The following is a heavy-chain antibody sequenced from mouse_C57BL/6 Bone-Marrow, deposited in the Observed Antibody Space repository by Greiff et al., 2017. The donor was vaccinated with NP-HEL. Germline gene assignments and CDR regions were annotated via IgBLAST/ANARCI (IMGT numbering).Heavy chain of an antibody. Sequence: VQLQQSGAELARPGASVKMSCKASGYTFTSYTMHWVKQRPGQGLEWIGYINPSSGYTKYNQKFKDKATLTADKSSSTAYMQLSSLTSEDSAAYYCARDYSNYVRYFDVWGTGTTVTVSS. V-gene: IGHV1-4*01. D-gene: IGHD2-5*01. CDR1: GYTFTSYT. CDR3: ARDYSNYVRYFDV. CDR2: INPSSGYT. J-gene: IGHJ1*03.